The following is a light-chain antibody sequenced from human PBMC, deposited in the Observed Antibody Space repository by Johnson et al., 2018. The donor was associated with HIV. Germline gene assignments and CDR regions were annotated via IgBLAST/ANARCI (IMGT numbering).Light chain of an antibody. CDR2: DNN. CDR1: SSNIGNNY. J-gene: IGLJ1*01. CDR3: GTWDSSLSAGGV. V-gene: IGLV1-51*01. Sequence: QSMLTQPPSVSAAPGQKVTISCSGSSSNIGNNYVSWYQQLPGTAPKLLIYDNNKLPSGIPDRFSGSKSGTSATLGITGLQTGDEADYYCGTWDSSLSAGGVFGTGTKVTVL.